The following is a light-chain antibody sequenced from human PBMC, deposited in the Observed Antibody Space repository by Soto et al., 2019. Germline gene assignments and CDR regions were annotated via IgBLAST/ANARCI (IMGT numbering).Light chain of an antibody. CDR3: SSYTSSSTLDVV. Sequence: QSALTQPASVSGSPGQSITISCTGTSSDVGGYNYVSWYQQHPGKAPKLMIYEVSNRPSGVSNRFSGSKSGNTASLTIYGLQAEDEADYYCSSYTSSSTLDVVFGGGTKLTVL. J-gene: IGLJ2*01. CDR1: SSDVGGYNY. V-gene: IGLV2-14*01. CDR2: EVS.